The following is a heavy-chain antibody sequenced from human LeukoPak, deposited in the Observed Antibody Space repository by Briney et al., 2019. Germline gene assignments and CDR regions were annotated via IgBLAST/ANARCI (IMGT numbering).Heavy chain of an antibody. Sequence: SETLSLTCTVSGGSISSYYWSWIRQPPGKGLEWIGYIYYSGSTNYNPSLKSRVTISVDTSKNQFSLKLSSVTAADTAVYYCARRDGYNRDFDYWGQGTLVTVSP. V-gene: IGHV4-59*01. J-gene: IGHJ4*02. CDR2: IYYSGST. CDR3: ARRDGYNRDFDY. D-gene: IGHD5-24*01. CDR1: GGSISSYY.